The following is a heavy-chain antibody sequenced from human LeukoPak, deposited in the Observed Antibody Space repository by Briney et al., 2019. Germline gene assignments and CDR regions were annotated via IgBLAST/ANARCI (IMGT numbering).Heavy chain of an antibody. V-gene: IGHV3-21*01. CDR3: ARDLRRDYYGSGSLSYY. Sequence: GGSLRLSCAASGFTFSSYSMNWVRQAPGKGLEWVSSISSSSSYIYYADSVKGRFTISRDNAKNSLYLQMNSLRAEDTAVYYCARDLRRDYYGSGSLSYYWGQGTLVTVSS. CDR1: GFTFSSYS. CDR2: ISSSSSYI. D-gene: IGHD3-10*01. J-gene: IGHJ4*02.